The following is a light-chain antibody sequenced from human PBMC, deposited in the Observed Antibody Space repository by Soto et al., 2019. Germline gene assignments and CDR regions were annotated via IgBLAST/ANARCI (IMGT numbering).Light chain of an antibody. CDR2: AAS. CDR3: QKYNGAPRT. V-gene: IGKV1-27*01. Sequence: DIQMTQSPSSLSASVGDRVTITCRASQDISDYLAWYQQKPGKVPKLLIYAASTLQSGVPSRFRGSGSGTDFTLTISSLQPEDVATYYCQKYNGAPRTFGQGTRLEIK. CDR1: QDISDY. J-gene: IGKJ5*01.